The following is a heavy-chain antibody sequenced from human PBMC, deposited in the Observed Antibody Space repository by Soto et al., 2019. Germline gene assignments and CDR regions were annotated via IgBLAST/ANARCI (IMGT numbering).Heavy chain of an antibody. D-gene: IGHD3-16*01. CDR3: ARDDGRGWHRLDS. J-gene: IGHJ4*02. V-gene: IGHV3-7*01. Sequence: EVQLVESGGGLVQPGGSLRLSCAASGFTFSSYLMSWVRQAPGKGLEWVANMNQDGSQKYYVDSVKGRFTISRDNAKKSLYRQINRLKAQDAAVNGCARDDGRGWHRLDSWGQGTLLTVSS. CDR1: GFTFSSYL. CDR2: MNQDGSQK.